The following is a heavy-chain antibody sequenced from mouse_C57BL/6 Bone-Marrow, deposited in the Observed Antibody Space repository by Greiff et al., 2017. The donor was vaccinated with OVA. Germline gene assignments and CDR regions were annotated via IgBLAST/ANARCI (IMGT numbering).Heavy chain of an antibody. V-gene: IGHV5-17*01. Sequence: EVNVVESGGGLVKPGGSLKLSCAASGFTFSDYGMHWVRQAPEKGLEWVAYISSGSSTIYYADTVKGRFTISRDNAKNTLFLQMTSLRSEDTAMYYCARPYYGNYGWYFDVWGTGTTVTVSS. D-gene: IGHD2-1*01. CDR1: GFTFSDYG. CDR2: ISSGSSTI. J-gene: IGHJ1*03. CDR3: ARPYYGNYGWYFDV.